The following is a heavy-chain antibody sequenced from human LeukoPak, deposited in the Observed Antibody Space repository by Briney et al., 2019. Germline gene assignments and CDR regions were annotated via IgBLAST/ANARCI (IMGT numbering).Heavy chain of an antibody. D-gene: IGHD6-19*01. CDR1: EFTFSFYW. V-gene: IGHV3-7*03. CDR2: ILPDGSEK. CDR3: ARGGRAVAGVRFYYNGMDV. Sequence: GGSLRLSCAASEFTFSFYWMTWVRQAPGKGLEWVANILPDGSEKYYLDSAKGRFTISRDNPTNSLYLQINSLRDEDTALYYCARGGRAVAGVRFYYNGMDVWGQGTTVTVSS. J-gene: IGHJ6*02.